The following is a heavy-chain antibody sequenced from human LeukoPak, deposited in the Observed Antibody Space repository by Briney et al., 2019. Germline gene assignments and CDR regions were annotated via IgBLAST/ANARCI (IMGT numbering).Heavy chain of an antibody. CDR1: GGSISTYY. Sequence: SETLSLTCTVSGGSISTYYWSWIRQSPGKGLEWIGYIYYSGSTNYNPSLKSRVTISVDTSKNQFSLKLSSVTAADTAVYYCASTYYDFWSGFGRFDPWGQGTLVTVSS. CDR3: ASTYYDFWSGFGRFDP. J-gene: IGHJ5*02. D-gene: IGHD3-3*01. V-gene: IGHV4-59*01. CDR2: IYYSGST.